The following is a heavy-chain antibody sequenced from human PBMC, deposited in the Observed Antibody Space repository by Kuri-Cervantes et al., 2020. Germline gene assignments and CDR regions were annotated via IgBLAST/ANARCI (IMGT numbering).Heavy chain of an antibody. D-gene: IGHD6-19*01. J-gene: IGHJ4*02. V-gene: IGHV3-30*03. Sequence: GESLKISCAASGFTFSSYGMHWVRQAPGKGLEWVAVISYDGSNKYYADSVKGRFTISRDNAKNSLYLQMNSLRDEDTALYYCARAWEGAVAGTLDYWGQGSWVTVSS. CDR1: GFTFSSYG. CDR2: ISYDGSNK. CDR3: ARAWEGAVAGTLDY.